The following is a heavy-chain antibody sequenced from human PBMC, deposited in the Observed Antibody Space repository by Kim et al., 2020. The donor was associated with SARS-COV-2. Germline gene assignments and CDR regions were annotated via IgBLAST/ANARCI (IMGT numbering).Heavy chain of an antibody. J-gene: IGHJ2*01. D-gene: IGHD3-10*01. CDR3: AKDRGHWYFDL. Sequence: SPTCADSVKGRFTISRGNSKNTLWLQMNSLRAEDTAIYYRAKDRGHWYFDLWGRGTLVTVSS. V-gene: IGHV3-23*01. CDR2: SP.